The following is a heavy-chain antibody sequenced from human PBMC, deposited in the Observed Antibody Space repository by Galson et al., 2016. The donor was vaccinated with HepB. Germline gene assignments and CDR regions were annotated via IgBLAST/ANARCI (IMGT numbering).Heavy chain of an antibody. CDR1: GFTFSSYG. CDR3: ARGRTGRWFYY. Sequence: SLRLSCAASGFTFSSYGMHWVRQAPGKGLEWVAVIWYDGNKKYYADSVKGRFTISRDTSKNTLYLQMNSLRAEDTAMYYCARGRTGRWFYYWGQGTPVTVSS. V-gene: IGHV3-33*01. J-gene: IGHJ4*02. CDR2: IWYDGNKK. D-gene: IGHD5-24*01.